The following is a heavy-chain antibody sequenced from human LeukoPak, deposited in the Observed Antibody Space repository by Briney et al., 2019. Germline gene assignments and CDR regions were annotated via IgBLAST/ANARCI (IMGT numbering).Heavy chain of an antibody. J-gene: IGHJ4*02. CDR3: ARSSPDPDY. CDR1: GFSFTNYW. CDR2: INPGDSDI. V-gene: IGHV5-51*01. Sequence: GESLKISCQGSGFSFTNYWIAWVRQMPGEGLEWMGIINPGDSDITYSPSFQGQVTISADKSISTAYLQWSSLKASDTAMYYCARSSPDPDYWGQGTLVTVSS.